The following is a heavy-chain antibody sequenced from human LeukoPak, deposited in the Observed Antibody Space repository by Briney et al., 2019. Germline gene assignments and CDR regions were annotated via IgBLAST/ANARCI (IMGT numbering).Heavy chain of an antibody. J-gene: IGHJ3*02. D-gene: IGHD6-19*01. CDR3: AIIALVPM. V-gene: IGHV1-69*04. CDR2: ITPVFDMA. CDR1: GGTFNNYA. Sequence: GSSVTVSFTVSGGTFNNYAISWVRQAPGQGLEWMGRITPVFDMANYAQKFQGTVTITADKSTSTVYMELSSLRNEDTAVYYCAIIALVPMWGQGTKVTVSS.